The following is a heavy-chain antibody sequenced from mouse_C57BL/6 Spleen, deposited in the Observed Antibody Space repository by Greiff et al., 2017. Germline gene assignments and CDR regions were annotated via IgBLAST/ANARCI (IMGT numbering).Heavy chain of an antibody. J-gene: IGHJ4*01. CDR2: IDPNSGGT. V-gene: IGHV1-72*01. Sequence: VQLQQPGAELVKPGASVKLSCKASGYTFTSYWMHWVKQRPGRGLEWIGRIDPNSGGTKYTEKFKSKATLTVDKPSSTAYMQLSSLTSEDSAVYYCARRAAQATFDAMDYWGQGTSVTVSS. D-gene: IGHD3-2*02. CDR3: ARRAAQATFDAMDY. CDR1: GYTFTSYW.